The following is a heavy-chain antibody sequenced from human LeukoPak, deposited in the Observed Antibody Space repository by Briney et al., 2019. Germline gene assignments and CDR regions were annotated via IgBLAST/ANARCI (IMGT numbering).Heavy chain of an antibody. Sequence: GGSLRLSCAVSGFTFGSHWMTRVRQAPGKGLEWVATIKQDGSEKYYGDPVKGRFTISRDNAKSSLYLQMSSLRAEDTAVYYCARVGRVTQYADDYWGRGTLVTVSS. CDR2: IKQDGSEK. CDR1: GFTFGSHW. J-gene: IGHJ4*02. CDR3: ARVGRVTQYADDY. V-gene: IGHV3-7*01. D-gene: IGHD5-18*01.